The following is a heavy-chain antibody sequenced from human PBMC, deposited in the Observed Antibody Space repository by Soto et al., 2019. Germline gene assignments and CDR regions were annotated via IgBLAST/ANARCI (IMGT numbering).Heavy chain of an antibody. CDR3: ARGLDYDSSGYYFQY. D-gene: IGHD3-22*01. Sequence: PGGSLRLSCAASGFTFSTYAMHWVRQTPGKGLEWVAFISYTGSDKYYADSVRGRVTISRDNSENTLYLQMNSLRPEDTAVYHCARGLDYDSSGYYFQYCGQGTLVTVS. J-gene: IGHJ4*02. V-gene: IGHV3-30-3*01. CDR1: GFTFSTYA. CDR2: ISYTGSDK.